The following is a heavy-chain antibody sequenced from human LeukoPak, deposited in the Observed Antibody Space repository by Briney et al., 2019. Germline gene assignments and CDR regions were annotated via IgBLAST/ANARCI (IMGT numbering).Heavy chain of an antibody. CDR2: IWYDGSNK. J-gene: IGHJ4*02. CDR3: ARERLAVAGYFDY. CDR1: GFTFSSYG. V-gene: IGHV3-33*01. Sequence: QPGRSLRLSCAASGFTFSSYGMHWVRQAPGKGLEWVAVIWYDGSNKYYADSVKGRFTISRDNSKNTLYLQMNSLRAEDTAVYYCARERLAVAGYFDYWGQGTLVTVSS. D-gene: IGHD6-19*01.